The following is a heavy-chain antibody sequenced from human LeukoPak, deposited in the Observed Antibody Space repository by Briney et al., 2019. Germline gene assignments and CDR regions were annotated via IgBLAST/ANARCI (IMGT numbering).Heavy chain of an antibody. CDR3: AAPLWFGDPPRPGDY. D-gene: IGHD3-10*01. V-gene: IGHV4-38-2*02. CDR2: TTHSGST. CDR1: GYTMNSGYY. Sequence: SETLSLTCNVSGYTMNSGYYWSWIRQTPGNGLEWIGETTHSGSTDYNPSLKSRVSISVDTSKNQFSLKLSSVTAADTAVYYCAAPLWFGDPPRPGDYWGQGTLVTVSS. J-gene: IGHJ4*02.